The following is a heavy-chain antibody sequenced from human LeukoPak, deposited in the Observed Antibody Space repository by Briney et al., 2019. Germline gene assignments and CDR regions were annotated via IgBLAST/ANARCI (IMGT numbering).Heavy chain of an antibody. CDR1: GGSISSYY. Sequence: SGTLSLTCTVSGGSISSYYWSWIRQPAGKGLEWIGRIYTSGSTNYNPSLKSRVTMSVDTSKNQFSLKLSSVTAADTAVYYCARDGDYDSSALYKYWGQGTLVTVSS. D-gene: IGHD3-22*01. J-gene: IGHJ4*02. CDR2: IYTSGST. CDR3: ARDGDYDSSALYKY. V-gene: IGHV4-4*07.